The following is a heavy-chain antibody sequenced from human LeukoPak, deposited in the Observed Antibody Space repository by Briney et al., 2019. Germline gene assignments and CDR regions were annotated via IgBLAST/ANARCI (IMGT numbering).Heavy chain of an antibody. Sequence: SETLSLTCAVYGGSFSGYYWSWIRQPPGKGLEWIGEINHSGRNNYNPSLKSRVTISVDTSKNQFSLKLSSVTAADTAVYYCARATGTKVPPGYWGQGTLVTVST. CDR3: ARATGTKVPPGY. J-gene: IGHJ4*02. V-gene: IGHV4-34*01. CDR2: INHSGRN. CDR1: GGSFSGYY. D-gene: IGHD1-7*01.